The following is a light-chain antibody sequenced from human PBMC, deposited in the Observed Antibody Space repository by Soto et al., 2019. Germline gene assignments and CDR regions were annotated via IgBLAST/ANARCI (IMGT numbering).Light chain of an antibody. CDR1: QSISSW. J-gene: IGKJ1*01. V-gene: IGKV1-5*01. CDR3: QQSYSPPRT. Sequence: DIQMTQSPSTLSASVGDRVTITCRASQSISSWLAWYQQKPGKAPKLLIYDASSLQSGVPSRFSGSGSGTDSTLTISSMQTEDFATYYCQQSYSPPRTVGQGTKADIK. CDR2: DAS.